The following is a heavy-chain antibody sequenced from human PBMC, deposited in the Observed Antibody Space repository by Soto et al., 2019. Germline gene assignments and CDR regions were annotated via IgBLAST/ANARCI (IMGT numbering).Heavy chain of an antibody. Sequence: QVQLVQSGAEVKKPGSSVKVSCKASGGTFSSYAISWVRQAPGQGLEWMGGIIPIFGTANYAQKFQGRVTITADESTSTAYMELSSLRSEDTAVYYCARGTYYGGNLAGGAMPAGDYYFDYWGQGTLVTVSS. CDR1: GGTFSSYA. V-gene: IGHV1-69*01. D-gene: IGHD4-17*01. J-gene: IGHJ4*02. CDR2: IIPIFGTA. CDR3: ARGTYYGGNLAGGAMPAGDYYFDY.